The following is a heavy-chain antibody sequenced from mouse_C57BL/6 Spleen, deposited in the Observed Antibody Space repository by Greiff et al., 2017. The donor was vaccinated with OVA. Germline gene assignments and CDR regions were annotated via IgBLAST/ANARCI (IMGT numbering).Heavy chain of an antibody. J-gene: IGHJ3*01. Sequence: EVQLQQSGPELVKPGASVKMSCKASGYTFTDYNMHWVKQSHGKSLEWIGYINPNNGGTSYNQKFKGKATLTVNKSSSTAYMELRSLTSEDSAVYYCARGIYYDYPAWFAYWGQGTLVTVSA. V-gene: IGHV1-22*01. CDR2: INPNNGGT. D-gene: IGHD2-4*01. CDR1: GYTFTDYN. CDR3: ARGIYYDYPAWFAY.